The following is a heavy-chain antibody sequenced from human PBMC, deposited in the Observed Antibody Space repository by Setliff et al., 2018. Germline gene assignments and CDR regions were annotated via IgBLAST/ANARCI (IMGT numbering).Heavy chain of an antibody. Sequence: SETLSLTCAVYGGSFSGSYYWSWIRQPAGKGLEWIGQIHTSGSTNYSPSLKSRVTISVDTSKNQFSLKLSSVTAADTAVYYCARHASSYSDNSGYYYEIGYFRHWGQGTLVTVSS. J-gene: IGHJ1*01. CDR1: GGSFSGSYY. D-gene: IGHD3-22*01. CDR3: ARHASSYSDNSGYYYEIGYFRH. V-gene: IGHV4-59*10. CDR2: IHTSGST.